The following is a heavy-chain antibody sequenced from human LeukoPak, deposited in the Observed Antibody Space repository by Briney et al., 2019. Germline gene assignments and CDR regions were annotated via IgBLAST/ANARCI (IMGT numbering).Heavy chain of an antibody. J-gene: IGHJ4*02. CDR2: INPNNGGT. CDR1: GYTFTGYY. Sequence: GASVKVSCTASGYTFTGYYMHWVRQAPGPGLERMGWINPNNGGTNYAQKFHGRVAMTTVTSISTAYFAMRRPGTDDTTVYYCWGNLAVAGMKYYFDYCGQGTLATVSS. V-gene: IGHV1-2*02. CDR3: WGNLAVAGMKYYFDY. D-gene: IGHD6-19*01.